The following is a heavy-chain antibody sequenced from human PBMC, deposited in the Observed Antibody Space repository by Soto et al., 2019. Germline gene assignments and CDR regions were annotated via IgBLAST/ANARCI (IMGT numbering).Heavy chain of an antibody. CDR2: IYYSGST. V-gene: IGHV4-59*01. CDR3: ARDRGYYYDSGGYSGFDT. Sequence: SETLSLTCTVSGGSFSTYYWSWIRLPPGKGLEWIGYIYYSGSTNYNPSLKSRVTISLDTSKNQFSLNLSSVTAADTAVYYCARDRGYYYDSGGYSGFDTWGQGTLVTVSS. CDR1: GGSFSTYY. J-gene: IGHJ5*02. D-gene: IGHD3-22*01.